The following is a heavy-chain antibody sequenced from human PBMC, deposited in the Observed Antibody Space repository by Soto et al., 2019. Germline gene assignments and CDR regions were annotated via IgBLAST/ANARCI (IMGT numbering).Heavy chain of an antibody. CDR1: GGSISNHY. CDR3: ARLNGYCISSSCHGHYAMDV. V-gene: IGHV4-4*08. Sequence: SETLSLTCTVSGGSISNHYWSWIRQPPGKGPEWIGSVYNSGRTYYNPSLNSRVTVSVDTSKNQFSLKVTSVTAADTAVYYCARLNGYCISSSCHGHYAMDVWGQGTTVTVSS. D-gene: IGHD2-2*01. J-gene: IGHJ6*02. CDR2: VYNSGRT.